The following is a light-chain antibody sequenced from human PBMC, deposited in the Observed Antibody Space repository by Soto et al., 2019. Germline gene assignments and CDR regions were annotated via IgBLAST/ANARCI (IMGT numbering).Light chain of an antibody. V-gene: IGKV3-15*01. Sequence: EIVMTQSPATLSVSPGERATLSCRASQSVSSTLAWYQQKPGQAPRLLIYGASTRATGIPARFSGSGSGTEITLTIGSLQSEDFAVYYCQQYNDWPQTFGQGTKVEIK. J-gene: IGKJ1*01. CDR2: GAS. CDR3: QQYNDWPQT. CDR1: QSVSST.